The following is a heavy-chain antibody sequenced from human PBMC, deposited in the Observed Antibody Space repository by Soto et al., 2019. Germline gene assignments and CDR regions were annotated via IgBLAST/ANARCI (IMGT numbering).Heavy chain of an antibody. Sequence: GESLKISCKGSGFSFVSYWIGWVRQMPGKGLEWMGAIYPADSDTRYSPSFQGQVTISADKTISTAYLQWSSLKGTDTAMYYCARKTGGNFIDYWGQGTLDTVSS. CDR2: IYPADSDT. D-gene: IGHD7-27*01. J-gene: IGHJ4*02. CDR3: ARKTGGNFIDY. V-gene: IGHV5-51*01. CDR1: GFSFVSYW.